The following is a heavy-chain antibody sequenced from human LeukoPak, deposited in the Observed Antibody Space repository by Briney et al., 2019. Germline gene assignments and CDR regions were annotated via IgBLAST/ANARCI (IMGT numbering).Heavy chain of an antibody. V-gene: IGHV4-34*01. J-gene: IGHJ4*02. D-gene: IGHD1-26*01. CDR1: GGSFSGYY. Sequence: SETLSLTCAVYGGSFSGYYWSWIRQPPGKGLEWIGEINHSGSTNYNPSLKSRVTISVDTSKNQFSLKLSSVTAADTAVYYCARGGEYSGSFYYFDYWGQGTLVTVSS. CDR2: INHSGST. CDR3: ARGGEYSGSFYYFDY.